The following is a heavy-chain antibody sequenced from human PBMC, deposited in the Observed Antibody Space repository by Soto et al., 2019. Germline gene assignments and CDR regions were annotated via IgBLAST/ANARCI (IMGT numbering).Heavy chain of an antibody. CDR2: IIPIFGTA. CDR1: GGTFSSYA. J-gene: IGHJ3*02. V-gene: IGHV1-69*13. D-gene: IGHD6-19*01. CDR3: ARDSAIAVAEAFDI. Sequence: SVKVSCKASGGTFSSYAISWVRQAPGQGLEWMGGIIPIFGTANYAQKFQGRVTITADESTSTAYMELSSLRSEDTAVYYCARDSAIAVAEAFDIWGQGTMVTVSS.